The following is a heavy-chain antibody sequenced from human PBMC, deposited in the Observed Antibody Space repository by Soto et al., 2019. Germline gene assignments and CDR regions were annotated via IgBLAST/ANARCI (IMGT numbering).Heavy chain of an antibody. J-gene: IGHJ4*02. D-gene: IGHD2-21*02. V-gene: IGHV5-51*01. CDR3: ATPAGGAYCGGDCYSD. CDR1: GYSFTSYW. CDR2: IYPGDSDT. Sequence: GESLKICCKGSGYSFTSYWIGWVRQMPGKGLEWMGIIYPGDSDTRYSPSFQGQVTISADKSISTAYLQWSSLKASDTAMYYCATPAGGAYCGGDCYSDWGQGTLVTVSS.